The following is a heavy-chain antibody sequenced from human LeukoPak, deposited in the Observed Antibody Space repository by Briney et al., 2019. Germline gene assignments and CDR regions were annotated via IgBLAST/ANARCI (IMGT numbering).Heavy chain of an antibody. J-gene: IGHJ3*02. CDR2: ISAYNGNT. D-gene: IGHD6-6*01. CDR3: ARATSSSDAFDI. CDR1: GYTFTGYG. Sequence: ASVKVSCKASGYTFTGYGISWVRQAPGQGPEWMGWISAYNGNTNYAQKLQGRVTMTTDTSTSTAYMELRSLRSDDTAVYYCARATSSSDAFDIWGQGTMVTVSS. V-gene: IGHV1-18*01.